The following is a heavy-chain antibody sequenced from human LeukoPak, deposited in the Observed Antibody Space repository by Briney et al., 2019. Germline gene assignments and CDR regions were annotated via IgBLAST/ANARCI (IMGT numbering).Heavy chain of an antibody. CDR1: GYTLTSYY. J-gene: IGHJ6*03. CDR2: INLNGGGT. Sequence: KPAASVKVSCKASGYTLTSYYPHWVRQAPGQGLEWLGWINLNGGGTLSAQKFQGRVTMTRDASISTAYMELSGLRSDDRAVYYCATRCTNGVCYKAYYMDVWGKGTTVTVSS. CDR3: ATRCTNGVCYKAYYMDV. D-gene: IGHD2-8*01. V-gene: IGHV1-2*02.